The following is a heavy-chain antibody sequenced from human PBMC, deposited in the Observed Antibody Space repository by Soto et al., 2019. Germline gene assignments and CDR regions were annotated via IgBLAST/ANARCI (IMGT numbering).Heavy chain of an antibody. Sequence: SVKVSCKASGYTFTSYAIHWVRQAPGQRLEWMGGIIPIFGTANYAQKFQGRVTITADESTSTAYMELSSLRSEDTAVYYCARSPRAPNNYYYYGMDVWGQGTTVTVSS. V-gene: IGHV1-69*13. J-gene: IGHJ6*02. CDR3: ARSPRAPNNYYYYGMDV. CDR1: GYTFTSYA. D-gene: IGHD2-8*01. CDR2: IIPIFGTA.